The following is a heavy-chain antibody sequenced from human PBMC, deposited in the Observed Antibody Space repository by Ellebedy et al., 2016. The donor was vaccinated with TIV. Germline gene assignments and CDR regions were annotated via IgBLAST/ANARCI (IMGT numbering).Heavy chain of an antibody. CDR1: GFTFSSYA. D-gene: IGHD6-19*01. CDR3: ARNDKKSSGWYGTDFDY. V-gene: IGHV3-30-3*01. CDR2: ISYDGSNK. J-gene: IGHJ4*02. Sequence: GESLKISCAASGFTFSSYAMHWVRQAPGKGLEWVAVISYDGSNKYYADSVKGRFTISRDNSKNTLYLQMNSLRAEDTAVYYCARNDKKSSGWYGTDFDYWGQGTLITVSS.